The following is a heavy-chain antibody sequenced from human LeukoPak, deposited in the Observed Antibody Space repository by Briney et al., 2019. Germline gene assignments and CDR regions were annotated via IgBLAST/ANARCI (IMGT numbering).Heavy chain of an antibody. CDR2: IYTSGST. Sequence: PSQTLSLTCTVSGGSISSGSYYWSCIRQPAGKGLEWIGRIYTSGSTNYNPSLKSRVTISVDTSKNQFSLKLSSVTAADTAVYYCARDGSRGSFYFDYWGQGTLVTVSS. V-gene: IGHV4-61*02. D-gene: IGHD3-10*01. J-gene: IGHJ4*02. CDR3: ARDGSRGSFYFDY. CDR1: GGSISSGSYY.